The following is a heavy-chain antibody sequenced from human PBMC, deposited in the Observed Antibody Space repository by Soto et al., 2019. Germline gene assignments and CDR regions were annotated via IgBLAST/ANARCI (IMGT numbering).Heavy chain of an antibody. V-gene: IGHV3-23*01. J-gene: IGHJ4*02. Sequence: EVQLLESGGGLVQPGWSLRLSCAASGFSFNNYAMNWVRQAPGQGLEWVSTISDSGSTYYADSVKGRFTISRDNSTNTLYLQMKSLRAEDTAVYFCAKDVGGHYCTPTSCLYFFHSWGRGTLVTVSS. CDR3: AKDVGGHYCTPTSCLYFFHS. CDR2: ISDSGST. CDR1: GFSFNNYA. D-gene: IGHD2-2*01.